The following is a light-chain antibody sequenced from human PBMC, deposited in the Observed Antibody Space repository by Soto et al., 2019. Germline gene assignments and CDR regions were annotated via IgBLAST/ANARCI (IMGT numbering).Light chain of an antibody. CDR2: DAS. Sequence: EIVLTQSPATLSLSPGKRATLSCRASQSVSSYLAWYQQKPGQAPRLLIYDASNRATGIPARFSGRGSGTDFTLTISSLEPEDFAVYYCQQRSNWPLLTFGGGTKVEIK. CDR3: QQRSNWPLLT. J-gene: IGKJ4*01. CDR1: QSVSSY. V-gene: IGKV3-11*01.